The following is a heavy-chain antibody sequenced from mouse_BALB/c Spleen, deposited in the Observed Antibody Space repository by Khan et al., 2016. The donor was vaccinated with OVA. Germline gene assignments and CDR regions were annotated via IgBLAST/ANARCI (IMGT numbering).Heavy chain of an antibody. CDR2: IDPENGNT. D-gene: IGHD2-3*01. CDR3: ARAGYSPWFAY. Sequence: EVQLQQSGAELVRPGALVKLSCKASGFNIKDYYIHWVKQRPEQGLEWIGWIDPENGNTIYDPKFQGKANITADTSSNTAYLHFSSLTSEDTAVXYSARAGYSPWFAYWGQGTLVTVSA. V-gene: IGHV14-1*02. CDR1: GFNIKDYY. J-gene: IGHJ3*01.